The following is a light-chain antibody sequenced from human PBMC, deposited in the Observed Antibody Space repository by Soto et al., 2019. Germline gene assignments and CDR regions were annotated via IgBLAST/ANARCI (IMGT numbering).Light chain of an antibody. CDR2: LNSDGSH. CDR3: QTWGSGTVV. V-gene: IGLV4-69*01. Sequence: QLVLTQSPSASASLGASVKLTCTLSRGHSSYAIAWHQQQPEKGPRYLMKLNSDGSHNKGDGIPDRFSGSSSGAERYLTISSLQSEDEADYYCQTWGSGTVVFGEGTKLTVL. CDR1: RGHSSYA. J-gene: IGLJ2*01.